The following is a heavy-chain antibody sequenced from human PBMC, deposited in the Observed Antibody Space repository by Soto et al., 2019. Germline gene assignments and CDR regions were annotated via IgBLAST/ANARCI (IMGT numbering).Heavy chain of an antibody. J-gene: IGHJ6*02. V-gene: IGHV1-69*13. CDR2: IIPIFGTA. CDR3: ARDTIDIVATDYYYYGMDV. Sequence: SVKVSCKASGGTFSSYAISWVRQAPGQGLEWMGGIIPIFGTANYAQKFQGRVTITADESTSTAYMELSSLRSEDTAVYYCARDTIDIVATDYYYYGMDVWGQGTTVTVSS. CDR1: GGTFSSYA. D-gene: IGHD5-12*01.